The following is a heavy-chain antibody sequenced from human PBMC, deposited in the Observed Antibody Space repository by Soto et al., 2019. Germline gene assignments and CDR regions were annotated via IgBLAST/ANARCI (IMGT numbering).Heavy chain of an antibody. CDR2: IWYDGINK. CDR1: GFTFSSYG. J-gene: IGHJ4*02. D-gene: IGHD3-22*01. Sequence: ESGGGVVQPGRSLRLSCAASGFTFSSYGMHWVRQAPGKGLEWVALIWYDGINKYYADSVKGRFTISRDSSKNTLYLQMNSLRAEDTAVYYCARARGGSDSSGYYAYWGQGTLVTVSS. V-gene: IGHV3-33*01. CDR3: ARARGGSDSSGYYAY.